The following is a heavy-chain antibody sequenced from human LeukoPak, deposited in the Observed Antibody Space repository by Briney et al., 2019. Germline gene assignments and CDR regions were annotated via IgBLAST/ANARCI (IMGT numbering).Heavy chain of an antibody. CDR1: GGSISSYY. D-gene: IGHD4-17*01. CDR2: IYYSGST. J-gene: IGHJ4*02. Sequence: SETLSLTCTVSGGSISSYYWSWIRQPPGKGLEWIGYIYYSGSTNYNPSLKSRATISVDTSKNQFSLKLSSVTAADTAVYYCARWDYGDYVGFDYWGQGTLVTVSS. V-gene: IGHV4-59*01. CDR3: ARWDYGDYVGFDY.